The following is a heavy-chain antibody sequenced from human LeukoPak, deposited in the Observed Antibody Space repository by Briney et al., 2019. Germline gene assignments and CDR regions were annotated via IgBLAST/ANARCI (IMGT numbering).Heavy chain of an antibody. Sequence: SETLSLTCTVSGGSISSSSYYWGWIRQPPGKGLEWIGSIYYSGSTYYNPSLKSRVTISVDTSKNQFSLKLSSVTAADTAVYYCARDSGSYLLLDYWGQGTLVTVSS. J-gene: IGHJ4*02. D-gene: IGHD1-26*01. CDR3: ARDSGSYLLLDY. CDR2: IYYSGST. V-gene: IGHV4-39*02. CDR1: GGSISSSSYY.